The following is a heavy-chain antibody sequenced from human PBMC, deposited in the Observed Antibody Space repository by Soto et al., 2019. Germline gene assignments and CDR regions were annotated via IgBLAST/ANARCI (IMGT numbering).Heavy chain of an antibody. CDR1: GGSISSGDYY. D-gene: IGHD2-21*02. J-gene: IGHJ5*02. V-gene: IGHV4-31*03. CDR3: AREGGLAYCGGDCLYNWFDP. CDR2: RSYSMST. Sequence: QVQLQESGPGLVKPSQTLSLTCTVPGGSISSGDYYWRWVRQHPGKGLEWIGYRSYSMSTYYNPSLKRRVTIVVDTSRNQFSLRLSSVTAADTAVSYCAREGGLAYCGGDCLYNWFDPWGQGTLVTVSS.